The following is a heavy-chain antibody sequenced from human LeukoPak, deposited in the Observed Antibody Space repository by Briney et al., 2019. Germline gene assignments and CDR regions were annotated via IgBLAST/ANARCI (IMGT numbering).Heavy chain of an antibody. CDR3: ARDQAEYYDFWSGYYKWFDP. V-gene: IGHV3-48*04. J-gene: IGHJ5*02. CDR2: ISSSSSTI. D-gene: IGHD3-3*01. CDR1: GFTFSTYS. Sequence: GGSLRLSCAASGFTFSTYSMNWVRQAPGKGLEWFSYISSSSSTIYYADSVKGRFTISRDNAKNSLYLQMNSLRAEDTAVYYCARDQAEYYDFWSGYYKWFDPWGQGTLVTVSS.